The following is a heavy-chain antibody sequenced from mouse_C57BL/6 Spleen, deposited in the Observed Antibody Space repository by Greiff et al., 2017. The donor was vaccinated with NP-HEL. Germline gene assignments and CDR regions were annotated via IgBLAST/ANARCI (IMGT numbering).Heavy chain of an antibody. CDR3: ARASSYAAMDD. V-gene: IGHV5-4*03. CDR1: GFTFSSYA. Sequence: EVKLVESGGGLVKPGGSLKLSCAASGFTFSSYAMSWVRQTPEKRLEWVATISDGGSYTYYPDNVKGRFTISRDNAKNNLYLQMSHLKSEETAMYYCARASSYAAMDDWGQGTSVTVSS. D-gene: IGHD1-1*01. J-gene: IGHJ4*01. CDR2: ISDGGSYT.